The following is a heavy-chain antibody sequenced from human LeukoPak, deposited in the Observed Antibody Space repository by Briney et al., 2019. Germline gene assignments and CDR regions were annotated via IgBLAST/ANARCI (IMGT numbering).Heavy chain of an antibody. Sequence: SVKVPFKASGGTFSSYAISWVRQAPGQGLEWMGGIIPIFGTANYAQKFQGRVTITTDESTSTAYMELSSLRSEDTAVYYCARGTGYSSSCRFDYWGQGTLVTVSS. J-gene: IGHJ4*02. CDR3: ARGTGYSSSCRFDY. CDR2: IIPIFGTA. D-gene: IGHD6-13*01. V-gene: IGHV1-69*05. CDR1: GGTFSSYA.